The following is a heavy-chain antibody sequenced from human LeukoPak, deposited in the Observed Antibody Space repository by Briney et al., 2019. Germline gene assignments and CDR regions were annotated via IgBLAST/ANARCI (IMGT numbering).Heavy chain of an antibody. Sequence: PSETLSLTCSVAGGSIRNYYWSWIRQPPQKGLEWIGYIFYTRATIYSPSLGSRVFISVDTSKNQLSLKLTSVTAADTAIYYCARHDDYPGFGRGFDPWGQGTLVIVSS. J-gene: IGHJ5*02. CDR2: IFYTRAT. CDR3: ARHDDYPGFGRGFDP. D-gene: IGHD1-1*01. CDR1: GGSIRNYY. V-gene: IGHV4-59*08.